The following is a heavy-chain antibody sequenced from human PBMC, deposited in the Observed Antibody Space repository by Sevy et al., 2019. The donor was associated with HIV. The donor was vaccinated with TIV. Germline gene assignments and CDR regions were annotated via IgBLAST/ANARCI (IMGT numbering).Heavy chain of an antibody. CDR2: IHSGGKI. V-gene: IGHV3-53*01. CDR3: AREDIVLGEDNYYGIDV. J-gene: IGHJ6*02. CDR1: GFSVSSNY. Sequence: GGSLRLSCAASGFSVSSNYMSWVRQAPGKGPEWVSVIHSGGKISYADSVQGRFTISRYNSKNTLYLQMNSLRAEDTAVYYCAREDIVLGEDNYYGIDVWGQGTTVTVSS. D-gene: IGHD2-15*01.